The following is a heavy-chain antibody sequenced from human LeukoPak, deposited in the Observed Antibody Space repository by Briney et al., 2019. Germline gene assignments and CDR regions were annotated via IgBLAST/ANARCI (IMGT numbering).Heavy chain of an antibody. V-gene: IGHV1-8*01. CDR3: ARGNTAMVMLPFDP. J-gene: IGHJ5*02. Sequence: YAQKFQGRVTMTRNTSISTAYMELSSLRSEDTAVYYCARGNTAMVMLPFDPWGQGTLVTVSS. D-gene: IGHD5-18*01.